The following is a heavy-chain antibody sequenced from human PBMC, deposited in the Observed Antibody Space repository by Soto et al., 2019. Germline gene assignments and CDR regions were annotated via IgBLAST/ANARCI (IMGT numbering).Heavy chain of an antibody. CDR3: ARESEALPSNFDY. Sequence: GSLRLSCAASGFTFSSYGMHGVRQAPGKELEGVAVISYDGSNKYYGDSMKGRFTSSRDNAKNSLYLEMNSLRAEDTAVYYGARESEALPSNFDYWGQGTLVTVSS. CDR1: GFTFSSYG. J-gene: IGHJ4*02. CDR2: ISYDGSNK. V-gene: IGHV3-30*03.